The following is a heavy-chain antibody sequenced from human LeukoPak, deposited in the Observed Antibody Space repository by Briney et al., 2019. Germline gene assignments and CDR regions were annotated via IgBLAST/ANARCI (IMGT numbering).Heavy chain of an antibody. CDR2: TSSDLKAN. J-gene: IGHJ6*02. CDR3: ARPHPRTVFGVFSYYYGMDV. D-gene: IGHD3-3*01. CDR1: GFTFRNYV. V-gene: IGHV3-30*03. Sequence: PGGSLRLSCAASGFTFRNYVIHWVRQAPGKGPEWVAVTSSDLKANYYADSVKGRFTISRDNAKNSLYLQMNSLRAEDTAVYYCARPHPRTVFGVFSYYYGMDVWGQGTTVTVSS.